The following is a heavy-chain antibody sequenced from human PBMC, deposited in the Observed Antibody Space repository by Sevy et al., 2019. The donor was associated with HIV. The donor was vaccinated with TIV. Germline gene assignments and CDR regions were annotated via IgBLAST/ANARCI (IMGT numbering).Heavy chain of an antibody. CDR1: GYSFTNYW. D-gene: IGHD3-16*01. Sequence: GESLKISCKGSGYSFTNYWIGWVRQMPGKGLEWMGIIYPADSDTRYSPSFQGQVTISADKSISTAYLQWSSLKVSDTAIYYCARGGNEPYYYYYGMDVWGQGTTVTVSS. V-gene: IGHV5-51*01. CDR2: IYPADSDT. J-gene: IGHJ6*02. CDR3: ARGGNEPYYYYYGMDV.